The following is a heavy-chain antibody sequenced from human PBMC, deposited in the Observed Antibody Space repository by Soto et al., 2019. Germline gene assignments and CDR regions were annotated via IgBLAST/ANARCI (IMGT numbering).Heavy chain of an antibody. D-gene: IGHD6-13*01. J-gene: IGHJ6*03. CDR2: ISYDGTHK. Sequence: PGGSLRLSCAASGFTFSLYGMHWVRQAPGKGLEWVAVISYDGTHKYYTDSVKGRFTISRDNSKNTLYLQMDSLRPEDTAVYYCAKRGQQLAYFYYYYMDVWGKGTTVTVSS. V-gene: IGHV3-30*18. CDR3: AKRGQQLAYFYYYYMDV. CDR1: GFTFSLYG.